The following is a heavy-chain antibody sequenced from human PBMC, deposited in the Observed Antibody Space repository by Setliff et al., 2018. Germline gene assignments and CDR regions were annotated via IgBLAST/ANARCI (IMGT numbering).Heavy chain of an antibody. CDR1: GYTFTDYW. CDR2: IFPGNSAT. V-gene: IGHV5-51*01. D-gene: IGHD3-10*01. J-gene: IGHJ6*03. Sequence: PGASLTISCKTSGYTFTDYWIGWVRQMPGKGLEWMGIIFPGNSATKYSPSFQGQVTMSADKSISTAYLQWSSLKASDTAIYYCARVGDYMGFYYNYYMDVWGKGATVTVSS. CDR3: ARVGDYMGFYYNYYMDV.